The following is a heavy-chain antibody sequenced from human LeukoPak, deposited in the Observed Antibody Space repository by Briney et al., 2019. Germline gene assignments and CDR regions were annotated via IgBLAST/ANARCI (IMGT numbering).Heavy chain of an antibody. D-gene: IGHD1-26*01. CDR2: ISYDGSNK. CDR3: ARVAASGSYFETYYFDY. J-gene: IGHJ4*02. Sequence: PGRSLRLSCAASGFTFSSYAMHWVRQAPGKGLEWVAVISYDGSNKYYADSVKGRFTISRDNSKNTLYLQMNSLRAEDTAVYYCARVAASGSYFETYYFDYWGQGTLVTVSS. V-gene: IGHV3-30-3*01. CDR1: GFTFSSYA.